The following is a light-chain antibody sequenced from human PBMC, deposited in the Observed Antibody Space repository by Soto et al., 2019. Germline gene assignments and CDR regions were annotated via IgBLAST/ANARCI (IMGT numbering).Light chain of an antibody. J-gene: IGKJ2*01. CDR3: HEYNNWPPYT. V-gene: IGKV3-15*01. CDR2: GSS. Sequence: EIGMTQSQATLSVFPGERATLSCRASQSVSTNFAWYQQKPGQAPRLLIYGSSSRATGIPARFSGSGSGTEFTLTISSLQSEDLAVYYWHEYNNWPPYTFGQGTKLEIK. CDR1: QSVSTN.